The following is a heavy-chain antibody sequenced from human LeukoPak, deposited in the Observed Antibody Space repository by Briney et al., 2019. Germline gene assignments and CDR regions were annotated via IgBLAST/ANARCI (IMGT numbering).Heavy chain of an antibody. CDR2: IKSKTDGGTT. CDR3: TTETKQWLAPHWFDP. D-gene: IGHD6-19*01. Sequence: GGSLRLSCAASGFTFSNAWMSWVRQAPGKGLEWVGRIKSKTDGGTTDYAAPVKGRFTISRDDSKNTLYLQTNSLKTEDTAVYYCTTETKQWLAPHWFDPWGQGTLVTVSS. J-gene: IGHJ5*02. CDR1: GFTFSNAW. V-gene: IGHV3-15*01.